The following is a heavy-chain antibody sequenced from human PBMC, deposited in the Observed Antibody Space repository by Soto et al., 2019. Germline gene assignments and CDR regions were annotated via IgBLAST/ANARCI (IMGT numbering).Heavy chain of an antibody. V-gene: IGHV1-69*01. CDR2: IIPVLGVG. Sequence: QVQLVQSGAEVKKPGSSVRVSCKASGGTFGNHAISWVRQAPGQGLEWLGGIIPVLGVGDNAQNFQGRVTITADASTSTAYLELSSLRSEDTDLYYCAREAGYTYGYVFDYWGQGTLVNVSS. J-gene: IGHJ4*02. CDR3: AREAGYTYGYVFDY. CDR1: GGTFGNHA. D-gene: IGHD5-18*01.